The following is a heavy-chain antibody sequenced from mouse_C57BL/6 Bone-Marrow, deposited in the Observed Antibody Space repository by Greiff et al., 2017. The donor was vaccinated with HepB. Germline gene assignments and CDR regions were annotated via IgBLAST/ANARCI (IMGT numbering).Heavy chain of an antibody. CDR1: GYTFTSYW. V-gene: IGHV1-64*01. D-gene: IGHD2-1*01. J-gene: IGHJ3*01. CDR2: IHPNSGST. CDR3: AVYSPFAY. Sequence: VQLQESGAELVKPGASVKLSCKASGYTFTSYWMHWVKQRPGQGLEWIGMIHPNSGSTNYNEKFKSKATLTVDKSSSTAYMQLSSLTSEDSAVYYCAVYSPFAYWGQGTLVTVSA.